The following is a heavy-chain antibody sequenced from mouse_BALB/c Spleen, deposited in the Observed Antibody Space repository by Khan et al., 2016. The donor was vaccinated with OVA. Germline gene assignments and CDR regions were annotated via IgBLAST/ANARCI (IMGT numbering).Heavy chain of an antibody. V-gene: IGHV9-1*02. D-gene: IGHD1-1*01. CDR1: GYTFTNYG. Sequence: QIQLVQSGPELKKPGETVKISCKAPGYTFTNYGMNWVKQAPGKALKWMGWINTYNGEPTYADDFKGRFAFSLETSASTAYLQINNLKNEDMATYFRARGLNYYGSWFAYWGQGTLVTVSA. CDR3: ARGLNYYGSWFAY. J-gene: IGHJ3*01. CDR2: INTYNGEP.